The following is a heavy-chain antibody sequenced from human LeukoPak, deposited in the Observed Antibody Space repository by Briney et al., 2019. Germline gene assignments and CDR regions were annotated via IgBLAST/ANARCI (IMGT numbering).Heavy chain of an antibody. CDR2: IYDSGTT. CDR1: GASISSGAYY. J-gene: IGHJ4*02. V-gene: IGHV4-31*03. CDR3: ARDRTGYFFDD. Sequence: SETLSLTCTVSGASISSGAYYWSWIRQHPGKGLEWIGYIYDSGTTYYNPSLKSRVTISLHTSESQFSLKLSSVTAADTAVHFCARDRTGYFFDDWGQGTLVTVSS.